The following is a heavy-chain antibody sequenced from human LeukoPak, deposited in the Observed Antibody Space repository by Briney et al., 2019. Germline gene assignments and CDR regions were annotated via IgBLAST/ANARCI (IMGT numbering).Heavy chain of an antibody. Sequence: SETLSLTCAVYGGSFSGYYLTWIRQTPGKGLEWIGEIHPFGTTSYNPSLESRVTLSVDTSKNQFSLKLTSVTAADTAVYYCARLAPRWGAGLVYWGQGTLVTVSS. V-gene: IGHV4-34*01. D-gene: IGHD6-19*01. CDR3: ARLAPRWGAGLVY. CDR1: GGSFSGYY. J-gene: IGHJ4*02. CDR2: IHPFGTT.